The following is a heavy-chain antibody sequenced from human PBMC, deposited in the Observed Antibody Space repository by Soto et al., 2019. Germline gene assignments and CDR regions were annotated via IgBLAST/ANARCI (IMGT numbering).Heavy chain of an antibody. Sequence: QVQLQESGPGLVKPSQTLSLTCTVSGGSISSGDYYWGWIRQPPGKVLEWIGYIYYSGSTSYNPCLQSRVTISVDTSKNQFSLKLSSVTAADTAVYYCASVRVVVMMIDYWGQGTLVTVSS. J-gene: IGHJ4*02. CDR1: GGSISSGDYY. CDR3: ASVRVVVMMIDY. D-gene: IGHD3-22*01. V-gene: IGHV4-30-4*01. CDR2: IYYSGST.